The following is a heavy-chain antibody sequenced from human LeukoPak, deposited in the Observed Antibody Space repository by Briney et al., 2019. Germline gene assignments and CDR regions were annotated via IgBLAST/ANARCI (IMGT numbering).Heavy chain of an antibody. J-gene: IGHJ3*02. CDR3: ATVGGNRDAFDI. V-gene: IGHV1-24*01. CDR2: FDLEDGET. Sequence: GASVKVSCKVSGYTLTELSMHWVRQAPGKGLEWMGGFDLEDGETIYAQKFQGRVTMTEDTSTDTAYMELSSLRSEDTAVYYCATVGGNRDAFDIWGQGTMVTVSS. D-gene: IGHD4-23*01. CDR1: GYTLTELS.